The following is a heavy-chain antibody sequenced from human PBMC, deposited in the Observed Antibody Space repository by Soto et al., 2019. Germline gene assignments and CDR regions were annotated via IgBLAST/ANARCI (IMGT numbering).Heavy chain of an antibody. J-gene: IGHJ6*02. CDR1: GFTFTSSA. CDR3: AADRRLLWFGEFAAGMDV. D-gene: IGHD3-10*01. CDR2: IVVGSGNT. Sequence: RASVKVSCKASGFTFTSSAVQWVRQARGQRLEWIGWIVVGSGNTNYAQKFQERVTITRDMSTSTAYMELSSLRSEDTAVYYCAADRRLLWFGEFAAGMDVWGQGTTVTVSS. V-gene: IGHV1-58*01.